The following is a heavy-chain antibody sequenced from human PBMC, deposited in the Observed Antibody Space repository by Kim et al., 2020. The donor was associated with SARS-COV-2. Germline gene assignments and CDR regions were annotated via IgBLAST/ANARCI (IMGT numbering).Heavy chain of an antibody. CDR3: ARDHGSVGVREPYGDY. J-gene: IGHJ4*02. V-gene: IGHV3-30*04. CDR2: MSYDGSTT. D-gene: IGHD1-26*01. CDR1: GFTFSAFA. Sequence: GGSLRLSCAASGFTFSAFAMPWVRQAPGKGLDWVALMSYDGSTTEYADSVKGRFTISRDDSKNTLYLQMDSLRPEDTGVYYCARDHGSVGVREPYGDYWGQGTLVTVSS.